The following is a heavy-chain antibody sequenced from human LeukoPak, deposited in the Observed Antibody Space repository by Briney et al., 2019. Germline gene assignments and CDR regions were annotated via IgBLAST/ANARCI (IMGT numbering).Heavy chain of an antibody. CDR2: INAGNGNT. V-gene: IGHV1-3*01. Sequence: ASVKVSCKASGYTFTSYAMHWVRQAPGQRLEWMGWINAGNGNTKYSQKFQGRVTITRDTSASTAYMELSSLRAEDTAVYYCARGLYTYGYDFDYWGQGTLVTVSS. D-gene: IGHD5-18*01. J-gene: IGHJ4*02. CDR3: ARGLYTYGYDFDY. CDR1: GYTFTSYA.